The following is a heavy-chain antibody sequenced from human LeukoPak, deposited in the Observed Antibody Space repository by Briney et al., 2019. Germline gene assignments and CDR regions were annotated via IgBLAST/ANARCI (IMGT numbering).Heavy chain of an antibody. D-gene: IGHD6-13*01. CDR1: GFTFSSYE. Sequence: PGGSLRLSCAASGFTFSSYEMNWVRQAPGEGLEWVSYISRSGTTIYYADSVKGRFTISRDNAKNSLYLQMNSLRAEDAAVYYCARDLHSSRGDAFDYWGQGTLVTVSS. J-gene: IGHJ4*02. V-gene: IGHV3-48*03. CDR2: ISRSGTTI. CDR3: ARDLHSSRGDAFDY.